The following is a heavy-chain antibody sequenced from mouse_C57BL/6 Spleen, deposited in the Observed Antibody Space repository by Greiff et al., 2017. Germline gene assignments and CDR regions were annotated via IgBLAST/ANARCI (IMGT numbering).Heavy chain of an antibody. CDR1: GYTFTSYW. J-gene: IGHJ2*01. CDR2: IYPGSGST. CDR3: ARREGITTVVADY. D-gene: IGHD1-1*01. Sequence: QVQLQQPGAELVKPGASVKMSCKASGYTFTSYWITWVKQRPGQGLEWIGDIYPGSGSTNYNEKFKSKATLTVDTSSSTAYMQLSSLTSEDSAVYYCARREGITTVVADYWGQGTTLTVSS. V-gene: IGHV1-55*01.